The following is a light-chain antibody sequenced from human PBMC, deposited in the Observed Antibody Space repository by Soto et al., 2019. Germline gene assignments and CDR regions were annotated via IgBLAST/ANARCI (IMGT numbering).Light chain of an antibody. CDR2: DVS. CDR3: SSYTTSNTRQIV. CDR1: SSDVGGYNY. Sequence: QSVLTQPASVSGSPGQSITISCTGTSSDVGGYNYVSWYQHHPGKAPKLIIYDVSNRPSGVSIRFSGSESDNTASLTISGLQPEDEADYHCSSYTTSNTRQIVFGTGTKLTVL. V-gene: IGLV2-14*03. J-gene: IGLJ1*01.